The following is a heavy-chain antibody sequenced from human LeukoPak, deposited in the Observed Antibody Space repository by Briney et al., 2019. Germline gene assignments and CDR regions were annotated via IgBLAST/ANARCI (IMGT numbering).Heavy chain of an antibody. V-gene: IGHV3-11*01. Sequence: PGGSLRLSRAASGFTFSDYYRSWIRQAPGKGLEWVSYISSSGSTIYYADSVRGRFTISRDNANNSLYPQMNNLRAEDTAVYYCAREGVYDSSGYLRAFDYWGQGTLVTVSS. CDR3: AREGVYDSSGYLRAFDY. CDR1: GFTFSDYY. J-gene: IGHJ4*02. CDR2: ISSSGSTI. D-gene: IGHD3-22*01.